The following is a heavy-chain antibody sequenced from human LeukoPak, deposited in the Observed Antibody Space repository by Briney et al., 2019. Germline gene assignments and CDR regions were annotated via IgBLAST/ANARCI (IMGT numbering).Heavy chain of an antibody. CDR2: TYYRSKWYH. V-gene: IGHV6-1*01. D-gene: IGHD3-22*01. Sequence: SQTLSLTCAISGDSVSSNSAAWNWIGQSPSRGLEWLGRTYYRSKWYHDYAVSVKSRLTINPDTSKNQFSLKLRSVTAADTAVYYCARTMTMILVVKGYYHDYWGQGTLVTVSS. J-gene: IGHJ4*02. CDR1: GDSVSSNSAA. CDR3: ARTMTMILVVKGYYHDY.